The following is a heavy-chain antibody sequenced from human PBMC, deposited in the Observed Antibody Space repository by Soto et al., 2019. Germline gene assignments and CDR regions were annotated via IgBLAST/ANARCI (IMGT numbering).Heavy chain of an antibody. CDR3: ARLWNSGRSSYFDY. V-gene: IGHV3-13*01. CDR2: IGTAGDT. CDR1: GFTFSSYD. D-gene: IGHD5-12*01. J-gene: IGHJ4*02. Sequence: PGGSLRLSCAASGFTFSSYDMHWVRQATGKGLEWVSAIGTAGDTYYPGSVKGRFTISRENAKNSLYLQMNSLRAGDTAVYYCARLWNSGRSSYFDYWGQGTLVTVSS.